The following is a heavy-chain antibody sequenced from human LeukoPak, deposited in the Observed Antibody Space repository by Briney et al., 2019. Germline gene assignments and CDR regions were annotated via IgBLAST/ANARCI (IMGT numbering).Heavy chain of an antibody. CDR1: GGSFSGYY. J-gene: IGHJ4*02. Sequence: SETLSLTCAVYGGSFSGYYWSWIRQPPGKGLEWIGEINHSGSTNYNPSLKSRVTISVDTSKNQFSLKLSSVTAADTAVYYCARGRYSYGRWGRFDYWGQGTLVTVSS. D-gene: IGHD5-18*01. CDR3: ARGRYSYGRWGRFDY. CDR2: INHSGST. V-gene: IGHV4-34*01.